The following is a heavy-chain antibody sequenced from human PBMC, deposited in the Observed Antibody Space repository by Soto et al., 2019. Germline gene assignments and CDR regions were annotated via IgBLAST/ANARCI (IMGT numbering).Heavy chain of an antibody. D-gene: IGHD2-15*01. J-gene: IGHJ6*02. CDR2: IIPIFGTA. V-gene: IGHV1-69*13. Sequence: VASVKVSCKASGGTFSSYAISWVRQAPGQGLEWMGGIIPIFGTANYAQKFQGRVTITADESTSTAYMELSSLRSEDTAVYYCARSVAAIGYYGMDVWGQGTTVTVSS. CDR3: ARSVAAIGYYGMDV. CDR1: GGTFSSYA.